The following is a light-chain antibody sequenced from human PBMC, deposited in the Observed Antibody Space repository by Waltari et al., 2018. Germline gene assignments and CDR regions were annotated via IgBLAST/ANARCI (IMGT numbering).Light chain of an antibody. CDR2: GAS. CDR3: QQYGSSPRT. J-gene: IGKJ3*01. V-gene: IGKV3-20*01. Sequence: EIVLTQSPGTLSLSPGERATLSCRASQSVTSTYLAWYQQKPGQAPRLLTYGASRRANGIPGRFSGSGSGTDFTLTISRLEPEDFAVYYCQQYGSSPRTFGPGTKVDIK. CDR1: QSVTSTY.